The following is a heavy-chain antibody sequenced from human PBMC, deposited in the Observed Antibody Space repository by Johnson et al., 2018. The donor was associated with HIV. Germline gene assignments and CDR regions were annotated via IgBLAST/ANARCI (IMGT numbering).Heavy chain of an antibody. CDR3: ARWVMVRGREAFDI. Sequence: QVQLVEYGGGVVQPGRSLRLSCAASGFTFSSYGMHWVRQAPGEGLEWVAVTSNDGTNTYYADSVKGRFTISRDNSKNTLYLQMNSLRAEDTAVYYCARWVMVRGREAFDIWGQGTMVTVSS. D-gene: IGHD3-10*01. V-gene: IGHV3-30*03. CDR2: TSNDGTNT. CDR1: GFTFSSYG. J-gene: IGHJ3*02.